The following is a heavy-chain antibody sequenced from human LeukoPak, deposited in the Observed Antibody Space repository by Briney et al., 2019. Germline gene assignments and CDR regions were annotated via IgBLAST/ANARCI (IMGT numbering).Heavy chain of an antibody. D-gene: IGHD6-19*01. J-gene: IGHJ4*02. Sequence: SVKVSCKTSGYTFTAYYMHWVRQAPGQGLEWMGWINPNSGGTDYAQKFQGRVTMTRDTSISTAYMELSRLRSDDTAVYYCARDQVYNSAQGVVDYWGQGTLVTVSS. CDR3: ARDQVYNSAQGVVDY. CDR2: INPNSGGT. V-gene: IGHV1-2*02. CDR1: GYTFTAYY.